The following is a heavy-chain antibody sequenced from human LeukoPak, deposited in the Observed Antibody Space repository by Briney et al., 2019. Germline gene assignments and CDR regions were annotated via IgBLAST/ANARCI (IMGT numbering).Heavy chain of an antibody. CDR3: ATPFGDSPGYGMDV. CDR2: IWYDGSNK. J-gene: IGHJ6*04. V-gene: IGHV3-33*01. D-gene: IGHD2-21*02. Sequence: PGGSLRLSCAASGFTFSSYGMHWVRQAPGKGLEGVAVIWYDGSNKYYADSVKGRFTISRDNSKNTLYLQMNSLRAEDTAVYYCATPFGDSPGYGMDVWGKGTTVTVSS. CDR1: GFTFSSYG.